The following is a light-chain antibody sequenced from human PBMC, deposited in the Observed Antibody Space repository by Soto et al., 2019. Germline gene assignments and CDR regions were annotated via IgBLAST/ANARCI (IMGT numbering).Light chain of an antibody. CDR1: QSVSSSY. V-gene: IGKV3-20*01. CDR2: GAS. J-gene: IGKJ1*01. CDR3: QQYGSSPPA. Sequence: EIVLTQSPGTLSLSPGERATLSCRASQSVSSSYLACYQQKPGQAPRLLIYGASSRATGIPDRFSGSGSGTDFTLTISRLEPEDFAVYYCQQYGSSPPAFGQGTKV.